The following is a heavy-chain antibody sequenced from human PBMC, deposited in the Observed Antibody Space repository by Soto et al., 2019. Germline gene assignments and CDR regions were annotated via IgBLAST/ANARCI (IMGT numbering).Heavy chain of an antibody. Sequence: PSETLSLTCAVYGGSFSGYYWSWIRQPPGKGLEWIGYIYYSGSTNYNPSLKSRVTISVDTSKNQFSLKLSSVTAADTAVYYCARDTGYSSSWYRGRLDGDYYYGMDVWGQGTTVTVSS. V-gene: IGHV4-59*01. CDR2: IYYSGST. D-gene: IGHD6-13*01. CDR1: GGSFSGYY. CDR3: ARDTGYSSSWYRGRLDGDYYYGMDV. J-gene: IGHJ6*02.